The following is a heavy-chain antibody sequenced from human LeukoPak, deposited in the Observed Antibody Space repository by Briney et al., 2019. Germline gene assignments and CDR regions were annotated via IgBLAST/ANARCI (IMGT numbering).Heavy chain of an antibody. CDR2: IYYSGST. D-gene: IGHD3-16*01. CDR1: GLTVSKNY. V-gene: IGHV4-59*02. J-gene: IGHJ4*02. Sequence: GSLRLSCAASGLTVSKNYMSWVRQAPGKGLEWIGSIYYSGSTYYNPSLKSRVTISVDTSKNQFSLKLSSVTAADTAVYYCARGRLIDYYFDYWGQGTLVTVSS. CDR3: ARGRLIDYYFDY.